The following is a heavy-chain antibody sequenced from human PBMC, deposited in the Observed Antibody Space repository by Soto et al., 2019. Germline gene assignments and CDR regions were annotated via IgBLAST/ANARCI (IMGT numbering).Heavy chain of an antibody. D-gene: IGHD2-15*01. CDR3: ARGGASSEWFAP. V-gene: IGHV4-31*03. CDR1: GGSITSGGSF. J-gene: IGHJ5*02. CDR2: IGYSGAT. Sequence: QVHLQESGPGLVRPSQTLSLTCTVSGGSITSGGSFWSWIRQHPGKGPEWIAFIGYSGATSYNPSLASRVTISADTYKSQFSLNLRSVTAADTAVYYCARGGASSEWFAPWGQGTLVTVSS.